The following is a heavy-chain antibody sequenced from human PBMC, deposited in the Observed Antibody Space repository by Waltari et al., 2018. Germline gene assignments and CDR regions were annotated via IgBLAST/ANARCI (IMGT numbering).Heavy chain of an antibody. CDR3: ATRASDSSSSVDY. CDR1: GGTFSSDA. V-gene: IGHV1-69*04. D-gene: IGHD6-6*01. CDR2: ILPIHGIA. J-gene: IGHJ4*02. Sequence: QVQLVQSGAEVTKPGSSVKVSCKASGGTFSSDAISVVRQAPGQGLEWMGRILPIHGIANYAQKFQGRVTITADKSTSTAYMELSSLRSEDTAVYYCATRASDSSSSVDYWGQGTLVTVSS.